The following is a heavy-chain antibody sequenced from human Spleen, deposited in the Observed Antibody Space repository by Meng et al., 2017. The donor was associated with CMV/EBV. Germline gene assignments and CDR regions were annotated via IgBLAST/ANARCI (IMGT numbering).Heavy chain of an antibody. CDR3: ARALSYSSSWGYYFDY. CDR1: GDSISSSY. CDR2: IYYSGST. Sequence: SETLSLTCTVSGDSISSSYWGWIRQPPGKGLEWIGSIYYSGSTYYNPSLKSRVTISVDTSKNQFSLKLSSVTAADTAVYYCARALSYSSSWGYYFDYWGQGTLVTVSS. V-gene: IGHV4-39*07. D-gene: IGHD6-13*01. J-gene: IGHJ4*02.